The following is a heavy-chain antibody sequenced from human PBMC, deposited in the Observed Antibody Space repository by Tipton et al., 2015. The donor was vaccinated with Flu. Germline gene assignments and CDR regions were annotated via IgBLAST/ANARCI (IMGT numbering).Heavy chain of an antibody. CDR3: ARVAHNWNYSIDY. D-gene: IGHD1-7*01. Sequence: TLSLTCTVSGVSVSTYYWSWIRQPPGKGLEWIGYIFYSGYTNYNPSLKSRVTISLDTSKNHFSLNLSSVTAADTAVYYCARVAHNWNYSIDYWGQGTLVTVSS. CDR1: GVSVSTYY. V-gene: IGHV4-59*02. CDR2: IFYSGYT. J-gene: IGHJ4*02.